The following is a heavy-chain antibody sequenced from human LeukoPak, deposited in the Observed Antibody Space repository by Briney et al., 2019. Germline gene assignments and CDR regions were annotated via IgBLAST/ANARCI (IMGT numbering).Heavy chain of an antibody. CDR3: ARSEWLHAGRVDY. V-gene: IGHV3-48*03. CDR2: ISSSGSTI. Sequence: GGSLRLSCAASGFTFSSYEMNWVRQAPGKGLEWVSYISSSGSTIYYADSVKGRFTISRDNAKNSLYLQMNSLRAEDTAVYYCARSEWLHAGRVDYWGQGTLVTVSS. CDR1: GFTFSSYE. J-gene: IGHJ4*02. D-gene: IGHD5-24*01.